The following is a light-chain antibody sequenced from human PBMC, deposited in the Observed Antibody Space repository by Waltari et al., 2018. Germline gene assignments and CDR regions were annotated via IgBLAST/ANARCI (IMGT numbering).Light chain of an antibody. CDR3: QQSYSTPT. CDR1: HYIIRY. CDR2: AAT. Sequence: DIQMTQSPSSLSASVGDGVTITCRAGHYIIRYLNWHQQKPGEVPKLLFYAATSLQYGVPSRFSGSGFGTDFTLTIRSLQPDDFATYFCQQSYSTPTFGGGTKVEIK. V-gene: IGKV1-39*01. J-gene: IGKJ4*01.